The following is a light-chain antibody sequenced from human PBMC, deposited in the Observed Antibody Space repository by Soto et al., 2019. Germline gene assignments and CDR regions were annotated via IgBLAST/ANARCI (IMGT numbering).Light chain of an antibody. Sequence: IQMTQSPSSLSASLVDRVTMTCRASQSISSYLNWYQQKPGKAPKLLIYAASSLQSGVPSRFSGSGSGTDFTLTISSLQPEDFATYYCQQSYSTPQTFGPGTKVDIK. V-gene: IGKV1-39*01. J-gene: IGKJ3*01. CDR1: QSISSY. CDR3: QQSYSTPQT. CDR2: AAS.